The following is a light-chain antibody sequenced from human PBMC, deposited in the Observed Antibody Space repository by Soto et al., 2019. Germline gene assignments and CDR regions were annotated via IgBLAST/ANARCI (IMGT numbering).Light chain of an antibody. V-gene: IGLV1-51*02. CDR2: ENN. J-gene: IGLJ2*01. CDR3: GTWDSSLSAGGVV. Sequence: QSVLTQPPSVSAAPGQKVTISCSGSSSNIGNHYVSWYQQLPGTAPKLLIYENNKRPSGIPDRFSGSKSGTSATLGITGLQTGDEADYYCGTWDSSLSAGGVVFGGGTKLTVL. CDR1: SSNIGNHY.